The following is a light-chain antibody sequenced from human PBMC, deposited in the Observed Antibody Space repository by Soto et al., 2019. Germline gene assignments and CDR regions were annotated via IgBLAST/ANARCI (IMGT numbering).Light chain of an antibody. CDR3: QQSITYPWT. Sequence: DIQMTQSPSTLSASAGDRVTITCRASQNMYLAWYQQKPGQAPSLLIYRASSLQSGVPSRFSGSGSGTEFTLTISSLQPDDFATYYCQQSITYPWTFGQGTKVDIK. V-gene: IGKV1-5*03. CDR2: RAS. J-gene: IGKJ1*01. CDR1: QNMY.